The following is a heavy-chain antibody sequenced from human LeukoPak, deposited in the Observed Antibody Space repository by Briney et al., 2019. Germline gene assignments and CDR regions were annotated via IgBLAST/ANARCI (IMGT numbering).Heavy chain of an antibody. V-gene: IGHV3-23*01. CDR3: AKGALGYCSGGSCHFDY. D-gene: IGHD2-15*01. CDR1: GFTFTTNA. Sequence: GGSLRLSCAASGFTFTTNAMSWVRQAPGKGLEWVSNIIGSGGSTYYADSVKGRFTISRDNSKNTLYLQMNSLRAEDTAVYYCAKGALGYCSGGSCHFDYWGQGTLVTVSS. J-gene: IGHJ4*02. CDR2: IIGSGGST.